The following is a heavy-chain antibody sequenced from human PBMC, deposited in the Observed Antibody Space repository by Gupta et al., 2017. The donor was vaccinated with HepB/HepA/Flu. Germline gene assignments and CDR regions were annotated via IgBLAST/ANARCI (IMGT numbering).Heavy chain of an antibody. J-gene: IGHJ6*03. CDR2: INQCGSGK. Sequence: EVPLVAPGGGLVQPWVSLRLPGAASGFRFRNTCRSCVRRAPGKGLEWVANINQCGSGKYYVDSVRGRFTISRDNPKNSLYLQMNSLRAEDTAVYYCARIRGYSYGPYYSYMDVWGKGTTVTVSS. D-gene: IGHD5-18*01. V-gene: IGHV3-7*01. CDR3: ARIRGYSYGPYYSYMDV. CDR1: GFRFRNTC.